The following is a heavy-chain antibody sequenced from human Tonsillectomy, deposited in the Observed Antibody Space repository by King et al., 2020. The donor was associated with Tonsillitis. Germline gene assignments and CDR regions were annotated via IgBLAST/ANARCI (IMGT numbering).Heavy chain of an antibody. V-gene: IGHV3-30*02. Sequence: VQLVESGGGVVQPGGSLRLSCAASGFTFSSYGMHWVRQAPGKGLEWVAFIRYDGSNKYYADSVKGRFTISRDNSKNTLYLQMNSLRAEDTAVYYCAKTPITLGYFDYGGQGPLVPVSS. CDR1: GFTFSSYG. J-gene: IGHJ4*02. CDR3: AKTPITLGYFDY. CDR2: IRYDGSNK. D-gene: IGHD3-10*01.